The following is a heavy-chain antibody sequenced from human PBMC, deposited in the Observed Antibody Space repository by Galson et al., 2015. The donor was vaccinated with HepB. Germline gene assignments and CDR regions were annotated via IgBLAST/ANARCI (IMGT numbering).Heavy chain of an antibody. CDR1: GFTFSDHA. V-gene: IGHV3-66*04. J-gene: IGHJ6*02. CDR2: IYSGGST. D-gene: IGHD6-13*01. CDR3: ARPRGSYSSSWYSPYYYGMDV. Sequence: SLRLSCAASGFTFSDHAINWVRQAPGKGLEWVSVIYSGGSTYYADSVKGRFTISRDNSKNTLYLQMNSLRAEDTAVYYCARPRGSYSSSWYSPYYYGMDVWGQGTTVTVSS.